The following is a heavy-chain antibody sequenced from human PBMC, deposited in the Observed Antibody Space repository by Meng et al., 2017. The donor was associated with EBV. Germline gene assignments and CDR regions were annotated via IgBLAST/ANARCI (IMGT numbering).Heavy chain of an antibody. CDR2: ALYSGRT. V-gene: IGHV4-39*01. CDR1: VDSISSFYD. J-gene: IGHJ4*02. Sequence: QLQLQGSGPGKVKPSETLSPPCTVSVDSISSFYDWAWLRQPPGRGLEWIGSALYSGRTYYSPSLRSRVTVSIDTSKNQFSLRLTSVTAADTALYYCARPFPSIVSPRLDPFGDWGQGALVNVSS. D-gene: IGHD5/OR15-5a*01. CDR3: ARPFPSIVSPRLDPFGD.